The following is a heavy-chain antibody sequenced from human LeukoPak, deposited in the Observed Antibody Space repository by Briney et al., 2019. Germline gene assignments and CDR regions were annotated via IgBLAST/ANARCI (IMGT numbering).Heavy chain of an antibody. V-gene: IGHV4-59*01. CDR2: IYYSGST. CDR1: GVSISSYY. Sequence: SETLSLTCTVSGVSISSYYWSWIRQPSGKGLEWIGYIYYSGSTNYNPSLKSRVTISVDTSKNQFSLKLSSVTAADTAVYYCARGGDIVVVPAAYCLIDYWGQGTLVTVSS. J-gene: IGHJ4*02. CDR3: ARGGDIVVVPAAYCLIDY. D-gene: IGHD2-2*01.